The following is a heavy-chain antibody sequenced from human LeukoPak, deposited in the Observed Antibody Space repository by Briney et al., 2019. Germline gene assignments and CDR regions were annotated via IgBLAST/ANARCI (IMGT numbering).Heavy chain of an antibody. V-gene: IGHV4-38-2*02. Sequence: SETLSLTCTVSGYSISSGYYWGWIRQPPGKGLEWIGSIYHSGSTYYNPSLKSRVTISVDTSKNQFSLKLSSVTAADTAVYYCARRAPTYYYGSGRNRGNWFDPWGQGTLVTVSS. CDR2: IYHSGST. CDR1: GYSISSGYY. J-gene: IGHJ5*02. CDR3: ARRAPTYYYGSGRNRGNWFDP. D-gene: IGHD3-10*01.